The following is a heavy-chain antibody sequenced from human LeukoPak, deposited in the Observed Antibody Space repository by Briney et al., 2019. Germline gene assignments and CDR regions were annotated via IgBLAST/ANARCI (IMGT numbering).Heavy chain of an antibody. CDR3: ARVSTTVTRAEYFQH. J-gene: IGHJ1*01. V-gene: IGHV4-59*01. D-gene: IGHD4-17*01. CDR1: GGSISSYY. Sequence: SETLSLTCTVSGGSISSYYWSWIRQPPGKGLEWIGYIYYSGSTNYNPSLKSRVTISVDTSKNQFSLKLSSVTAADTAVYYGARVSTTVTRAEYFQHWGKGTLVTVS. CDR2: IYYSGST.